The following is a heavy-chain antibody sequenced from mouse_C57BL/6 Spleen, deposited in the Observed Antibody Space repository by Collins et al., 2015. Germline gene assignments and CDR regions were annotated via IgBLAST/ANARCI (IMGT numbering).Heavy chain of an antibody. Sequence: DGTNNYNPSLKNRISITRDTSKNQFFLKLNSVTTEDTATYYCARGDYYGSSHFDYWGQGTTLTVSS. J-gene: IGHJ2*01. CDR3: ARGDYYGSSHFDY. D-gene: IGHD1-1*01. CDR2: DGTN. V-gene: IGHV3-6*01.